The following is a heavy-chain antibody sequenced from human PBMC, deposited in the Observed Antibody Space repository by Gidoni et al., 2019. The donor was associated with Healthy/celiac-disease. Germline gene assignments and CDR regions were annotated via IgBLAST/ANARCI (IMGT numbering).Heavy chain of an antibody. CDR1: GLTFDDYA. V-gene: IGHV3-9*01. J-gene: IGHJ6*02. CDR3: TKDMTAAGRLYYYYGMDV. Sequence: EVQLVESGGGLVQPGRSLRLSCAASGLTFDDYAMHWVRQAPGKGLEWVSGISWNSGSIGYADSVKGRFTISRDNAKNSLYLQMNSLRAEDTALYYCTKDMTAAGRLYYYYGMDVWGQGTTVTVSS. CDR2: ISWNSGSI. D-gene: IGHD6-13*01.